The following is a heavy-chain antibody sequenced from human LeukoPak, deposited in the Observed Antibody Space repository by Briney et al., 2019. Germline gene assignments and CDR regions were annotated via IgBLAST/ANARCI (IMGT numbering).Heavy chain of an antibody. CDR3: ARVRSGLHMDV. V-gene: IGHV3-74*01. CDR1: GFTFSSYW. D-gene: IGHD2-15*01. J-gene: IGHJ6*02. CDR2: INSDGSST. Sequence: PGGSLRLSCAASGFTFSSYWMHWVRQAPGKGLVWVSRINSDGSSTNYADSVKGRFTISRDNAKNSLYLQMNSLRAEDTALYYCARVRSGLHMDVWGQGTTVTVSS.